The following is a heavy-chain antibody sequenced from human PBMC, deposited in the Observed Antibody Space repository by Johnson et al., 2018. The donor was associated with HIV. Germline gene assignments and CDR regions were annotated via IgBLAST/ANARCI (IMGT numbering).Heavy chain of an antibody. CDR3: ARDPPYGGNPSAFDV. CDR2: IKQDGSEK. J-gene: IGHJ3*01. D-gene: IGHD4-23*01. CDR1: GFTFSSYW. V-gene: IGHV3-7*05. Sequence: VQLVESGGGLVQPGGSLRLSCAASGFTFSSYWMSWVRQAPGKGLEWVANIKQDGSEKYYVDSVKGRFTISRDNAKNSLYLAMNSLRVEDTAVSYCARDPPYGGNPSAFDVWGQGTMVTVSS.